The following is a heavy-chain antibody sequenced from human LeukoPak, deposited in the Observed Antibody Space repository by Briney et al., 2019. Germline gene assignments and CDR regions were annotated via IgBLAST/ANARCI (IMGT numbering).Heavy chain of an antibody. J-gene: IGHJ3*02. CDR2: IYTSGST. Sequence: SQTLSLTCTVSGGSISSGSYYWSWIRQPAGKGLEWIGRIYTSGSTNYNPSLKSRVTISVDTSKNQFSLKLSSVTAADTAVYCCARDSRWELLGAFDIWGQGTMATVSS. V-gene: IGHV4-61*02. CDR1: GGSISSGSYY. CDR3: ARDSRWELLGAFDI. D-gene: IGHD1-26*01.